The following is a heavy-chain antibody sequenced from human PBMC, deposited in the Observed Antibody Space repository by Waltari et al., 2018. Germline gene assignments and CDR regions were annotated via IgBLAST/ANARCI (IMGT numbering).Heavy chain of an antibody. J-gene: IGHJ6*02. CDR1: GFTFGSYW. V-gene: IGHV3-74*01. CDR3: AKDQCASGACYVEGQPYYYGLTD. CDR2: ISASGSLT. D-gene: IGHD3-10*01. Sequence: EVQLVESGGGLVQPGGSLSLSWAASGFTFGSYWMHWVRQAPGRGLVWVSLISASGSLTYYAESVKGRFTVSRDNSENMVYLQMDGLRVEDTAMYFCAKDQCASGACYVEGQPYYYGLTDWGQGTTVAVSS.